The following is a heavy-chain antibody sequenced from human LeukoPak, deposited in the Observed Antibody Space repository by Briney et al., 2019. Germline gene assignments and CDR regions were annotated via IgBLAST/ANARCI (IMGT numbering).Heavy chain of an antibody. CDR2: IYYSGNT. CDR1: GGSISSSGYY. V-gene: IGHV4-39*07. J-gene: IGHJ5*02. D-gene: IGHD5-12*01. Sequence: PSETLSLTCTVSGGSISSSGYYWAWIRQPPGKGLECIGSIYYSGNTNYNPSLKSRVTISLDPSKNQFSLKVTSVTAADTAVYYCAKIEDSGYDYRGWFDPWGQGTLVTVSS. CDR3: AKIEDSGYDYRGWFDP.